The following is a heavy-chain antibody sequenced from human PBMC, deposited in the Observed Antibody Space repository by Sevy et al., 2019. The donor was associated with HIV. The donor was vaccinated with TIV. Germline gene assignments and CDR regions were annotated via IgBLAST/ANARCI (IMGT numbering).Heavy chain of an antibody. J-gene: IGHJ6*01. CDR3: ARAPSSGWYGYYYAMDV. Sequence: GGSLRLSCAASGFTVSSNYMSWVRQAPGKGLKWVSVIYRGGSTYYADSVKGRFTISRDNSKNTLYLQINSLRAEDTAVYYCARAPSSGWYGYYYAMDVWGQGTTVTVSS. D-gene: IGHD6-19*01. CDR2: IYRGGST. V-gene: IGHV3-53*01. CDR1: GFTVSSNY.